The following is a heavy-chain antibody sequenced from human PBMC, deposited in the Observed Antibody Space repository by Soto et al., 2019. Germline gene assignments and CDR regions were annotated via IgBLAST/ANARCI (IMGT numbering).Heavy chain of an antibody. V-gene: IGHV1-69*12. Sequence: QVQLVQSGAEVKKPGSSVKVSCKASGGTFSSYDISWVRQAPGQGLEWMGGIIPIFGTANYAQKFQGRVTITADESTSTAYMELSSPRSEDTAVYYCARGGGSGAGTRTLYYFDYWGQGTLVTVSS. CDR3: ARGGGSGAGTRTLYYFDY. J-gene: IGHJ4*02. D-gene: IGHD1-7*01. CDR2: IIPIFGTA. CDR1: GGTFSSYD.